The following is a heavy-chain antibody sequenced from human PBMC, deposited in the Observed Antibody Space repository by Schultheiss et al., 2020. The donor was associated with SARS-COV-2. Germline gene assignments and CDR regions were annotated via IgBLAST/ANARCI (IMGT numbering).Heavy chain of an antibody. V-gene: IGHV4-30-2*03. CDR3: ARVGGTITMIVGTAFDI. CDR2: IYHSGST. J-gene: IGHJ3*02. D-gene: IGHD3-22*01. Sequence: SETLSLTCAVSGGSISSGGYSWSWIRQPPGKGLEWIGSIYHSGSTYYNPSLKSRVTISVDTSKNQFSLKLSSVTAADTAVYYCARVGGTITMIVGTAFDIWGQGTMVTVSS. CDR1: GGSISSGGYS.